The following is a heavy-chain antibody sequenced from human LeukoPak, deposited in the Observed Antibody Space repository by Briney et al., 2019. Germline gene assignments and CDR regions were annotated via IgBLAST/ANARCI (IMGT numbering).Heavy chain of an antibody. CDR3: ATGDSYNWSYWYFDL. D-gene: IGHD5-24*01. CDR2: IYYSGST. J-gene: IGHJ2*01. CDR1: GGSISSSSYY. Sequence: SETLSLTCTVSGGSISSSSYYWGWIRQPPGKGLEWIGSIYYSGSTYYNPSLKSRVTISVDTSKNQFSLKLSSVTAADTAVYYCATGDSYNWSYWYFDLWGRGTLVTVSS. V-gene: IGHV4-39*01.